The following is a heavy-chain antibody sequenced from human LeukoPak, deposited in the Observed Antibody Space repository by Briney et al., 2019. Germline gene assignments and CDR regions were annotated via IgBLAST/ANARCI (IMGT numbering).Heavy chain of an antibody. V-gene: IGHV4-34*01. J-gene: IGHJ4*02. CDR2: INHSGNT. Sequence: SETLSLTCAVYGGSLSGYYWSWIRQPPGKGLEWIGGINHSGNTNYKPSLKSRATISVDTSKNQFSLKLSSVTAADTAVYYCARAGGFWSGYYMSGEYYFDYWGQGTLVTVSS. D-gene: IGHD3-3*01. CDR1: GGSLSGYY. CDR3: ARAGGFWSGYYMSGEYYFDY.